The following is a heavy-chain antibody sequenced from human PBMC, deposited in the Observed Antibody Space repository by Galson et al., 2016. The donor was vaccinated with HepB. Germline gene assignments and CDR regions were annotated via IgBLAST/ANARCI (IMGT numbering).Heavy chain of an antibody. CDR1: GFTFSSYW. CDR2: INSDGGST. D-gene: IGHD2-15*01. Sequence: SLRLSCAASGFTFSSYWMHWVRQAPGEGLVWVSRINSDGGSTTYADSVKGRFPISRDNVKNTLYLQMNSLRPDDTAVYYCARDRYCSGASCYFGAPSNYFDPWGQGTLVTVSS. CDR3: ARDRYCSGASCYFGAPSNYFDP. V-gene: IGHV3-74*01. J-gene: IGHJ5*02.